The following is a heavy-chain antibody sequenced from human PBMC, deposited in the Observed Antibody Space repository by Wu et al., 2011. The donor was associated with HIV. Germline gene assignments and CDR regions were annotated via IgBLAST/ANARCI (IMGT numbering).Heavy chain of an antibody. J-gene: IGHJ4*02. CDR1: GYTFTGYY. D-gene: IGHD6-19*01. Sequence: QVQLVQSGAEVKKPGASVKVSCKASGYTFTGYYMHWVRQAPGQGLEWMGWINPNSGGTNYAQKFQGRVTMTRDTSISTAYMELSRLRSDDTAVYYCARDPYSSGYEKYSDYWGQGTLVTVSS. CDR2: INPNSGGT. CDR3: ARDPYSSGYEKYSDY. V-gene: IGHV1-2*02.